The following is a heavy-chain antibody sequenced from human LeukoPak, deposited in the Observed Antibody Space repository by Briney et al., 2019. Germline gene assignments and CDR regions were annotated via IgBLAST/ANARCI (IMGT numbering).Heavy chain of an antibody. CDR2: MNPNSGNT. CDR3: ARGEGSWNYVLFDY. V-gene: IGHV1-8*01. Sequence: GASVKVSCKASGYTFTSYDINWVRQATGQGLEWMGWMNPNSGNTGYAQKFQGRVTMTRNTSISTAYMELSSLRSEDTAVYYCARGEGSWNYVLFDYWGQGTLVTVSS. D-gene: IGHD1-7*01. CDR1: GYTFTSYD. J-gene: IGHJ4*02.